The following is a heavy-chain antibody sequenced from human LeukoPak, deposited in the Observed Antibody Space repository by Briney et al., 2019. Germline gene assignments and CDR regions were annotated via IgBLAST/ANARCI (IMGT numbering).Heavy chain of an antibody. D-gene: IGHD5-18*01. V-gene: IGHV3-30*04. CDR3: AKADVDTAMVYYYYYYMDV. Sequence: PGGSLRLSCAASGFTFSSYAMHWVRQAPGKGLEWVALIPYDGSNKYYADSVKGRFTVSRDNSKNTLYLQMNSLRAEDTAVYYCAKADVDTAMVYYYYYYMDVWGKGTTVTISS. CDR2: IPYDGSNK. CDR1: GFTFSSYA. J-gene: IGHJ6*03.